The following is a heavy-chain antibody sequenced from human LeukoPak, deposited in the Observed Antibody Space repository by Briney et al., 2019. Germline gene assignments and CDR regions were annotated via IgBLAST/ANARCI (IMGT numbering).Heavy chain of an antibody. CDR2: IWYDGSNI. J-gene: IGHJ4*02. Sequence: GGPLRLSCAASGISFSSHGMHWVRQAPGKGLEWVAVIWYDGSNIYYADSVKGRFTISRDNSKNTLYLQMNSLRAEDTALYYCARARNDYDSNGFSLLDYWGQGTLVTVST. CDR3: ARARNDYDSNGFSLLDY. CDR1: GISFSSHG. V-gene: IGHV3-33*01. D-gene: IGHD3-22*01.